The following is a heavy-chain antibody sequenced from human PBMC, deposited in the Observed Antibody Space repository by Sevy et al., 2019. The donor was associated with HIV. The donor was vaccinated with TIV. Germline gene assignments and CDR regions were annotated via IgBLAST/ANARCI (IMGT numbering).Heavy chain of an antibody. V-gene: IGHV3-30*02. Sequence: GGSLRLSCAASGFTFSNYGIHGVRQAPGKGLEGVAFIRYDGSNKYYADSVKGRFTISRDNSKNTLYLQMNSLRAEDTAVYYCARDRKVVLVVYAIPFDAFDIWGQGTMVTVSS. CDR2: IRYDGSNK. CDR3: ARDRKVVLVVYAIPFDAFDI. CDR1: GFTFSNYG. J-gene: IGHJ3*02. D-gene: IGHD2-8*02.